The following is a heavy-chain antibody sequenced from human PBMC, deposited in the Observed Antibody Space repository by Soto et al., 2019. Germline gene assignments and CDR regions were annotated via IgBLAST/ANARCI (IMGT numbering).Heavy chain of an antibody. Sequence: QVQLVESGGGLVKPGGSLRLTCAASGFSISDHYMSWIRQAPGKGLEWVSYSSNSGTFTKYADSVKGRFSISRDNPKNSLYLEINSLRGEDTAIYYCARSGDNYNVLDYWGQGTPVTVSS. CDR3: ARSGDNYNVLDY. D-gene: IGHD3-10*02. CDR2: SSNSGTFT. J-gene: IGHJ4*02. CDR1: GFSISDHY. V-gene: IGHV3-11*05.